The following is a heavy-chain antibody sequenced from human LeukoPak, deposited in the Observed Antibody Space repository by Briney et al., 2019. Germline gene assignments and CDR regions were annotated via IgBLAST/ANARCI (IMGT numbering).Heavy chain of an antibody. J-gene: IGHJ4*02. CDR1: GFTFSSYS. CDR2: ISSSSSYI. V-gene: IGHV3-21*01. CDR3: ARDPQAVGGSYNY. D-gene: IGHD2-15*01. Sequence: GGSLRLSCAASGFTFSSYSMNWVRQAPGKGLEWVSSISSSSSYIYYADSVKGRFTISRDNAKDSLYLQMNSLRAEDTAVYYCARDPQAVGGSYNYWGQGTLVTVSS.